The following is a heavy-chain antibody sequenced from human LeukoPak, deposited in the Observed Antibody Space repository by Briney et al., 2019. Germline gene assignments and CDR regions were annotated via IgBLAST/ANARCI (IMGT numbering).Heavy chain of an antibody. CDR2: IYSGGST. CDR3: ARVPPPRYSSSWYFDY. D-gene: IGHD6-13*01. Sequence: GGSLRLSCAASGFTFSSYAVSWVRQAPGKGLEWVSVIYSGGSTYYADSVKGRFTISRDNSKNTLYLQMNSLRAEDTTVYYCARVPPPRYSSSWYFDYWGQGTLVTVSS. J-gene: IGHJ4*02. V-gene: IGHV3-66*01. CDR1: GFTFSSYA.